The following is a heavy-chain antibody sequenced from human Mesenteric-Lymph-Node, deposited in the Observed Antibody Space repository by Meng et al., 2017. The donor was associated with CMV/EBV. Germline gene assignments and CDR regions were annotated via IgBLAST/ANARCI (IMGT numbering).Heavy chain of an antibody. J-gene: IGHJ4*02. Sequence: KASGYTFTTYYVHWVRQAPGQGLEYMGIINPGGGSTNYAQKFQGRVTMTRDTSTSTVYMELNSLRSEDTAVYYCARGFLGDFGDLAFWGQGTLVTVSS. CDR3: ARGFLGDFGDLAF. V-gene: IGHV1-46*01. CDR2: INPGGGST. CDR1: GYTFTTYY. D-gene: IGHD4-17*01.